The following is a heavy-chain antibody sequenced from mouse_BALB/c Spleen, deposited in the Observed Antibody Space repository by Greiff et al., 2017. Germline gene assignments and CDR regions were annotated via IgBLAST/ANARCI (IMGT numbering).Heavy chain of an antibody. D-gene: IGHD1-1*01. CDR3: ARRGRYDAMDY. CDR1: GFTFSSYA. CDR2: ISSGGSYT. J-gene: IGHJ4*01. Sequence: DVQLVESGGGLVKPGGSLKLSCAASGFTFSSYAMSWVRQSPEKRLEWVAEISSGGSYTYYPDTVTGRFTISRDNAKNTLYLEMSSLRSEDTAMYYCARRGRYDAMDYWGQGTSVTVSS. V-gene: IGHV5-9-4*01.